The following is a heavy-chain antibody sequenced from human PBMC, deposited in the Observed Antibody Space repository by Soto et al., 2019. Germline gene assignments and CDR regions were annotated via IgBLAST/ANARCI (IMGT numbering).Heavy chain of an antibody. CDR3: ARDIAAALGAWFDP. Sequence: PSETLSLTCTVSVGSLSSGDLYWGWIRQPPGKGLEWIGYIYYTGTTQYNPSLRSRVAMSLDTSKNQFSLKLSSVTAADTAVYYCARDIAAALGAWFDPWGQGTLVTVPQ. CDR2: IYYTGTT. D-gene: IGHD6-13*01. CDR1: VGSLSSGDLY. V-gene: IGHV4-30-4*01. J-gene: IGHJ5*02.